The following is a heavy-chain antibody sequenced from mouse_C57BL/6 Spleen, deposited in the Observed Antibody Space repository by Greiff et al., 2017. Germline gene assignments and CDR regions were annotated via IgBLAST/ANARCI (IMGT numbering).Heavy chain of an antibody. V-gene: IGHV1-59*01. Sequence: QVHVTQPGAELVRPGTSVKLSCKASGYTFTSYWMHWVKQRPGQGLEWIGVIDPSDSYTNYNQKFKGKATLTVDTSSSTAYMQLSSLTSEDSAVYYCARVYYSNYYAMDYWGQGTSVTVAS. CDR2: IDPSDSYT. J-gene: IGHJ4*01. D-gene: IGHD2-5*01. CDR1: GYTFTSYW. CDR3: ARVYYSNYYAMDY.